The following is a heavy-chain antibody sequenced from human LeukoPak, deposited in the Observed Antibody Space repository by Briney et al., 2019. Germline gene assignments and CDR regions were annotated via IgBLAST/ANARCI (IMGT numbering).Heavy chain of an antibody. CDR2: IYYSGST. CDR1: GGSVSSGSYY. D-gene: IGHD3-9*01. J-gene: IGHJ5*02. CDR3: ARAPTYYDILTAYYIWFDP. V-gene: IGHV4-61*01. Sequence: PSETLSLTCTVSGGSVSSGSYYWSWIRQPPGKGLEWIGYIYYSGSTNYNPSLKSRVTISVDTSKNQFSLKLSSVTAAATAVYYCARAPTYYDILTAYYIWFDPWGQGTLVTVSS.